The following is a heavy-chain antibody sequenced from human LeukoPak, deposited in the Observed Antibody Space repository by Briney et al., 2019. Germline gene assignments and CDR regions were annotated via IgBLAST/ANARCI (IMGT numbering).Heavy chain of an antibody. V-gene: IGHV3-43*02. CDR2: ISGDGGST. CDR1: GFTFDDYA. J-gene: IGHJ4*02. Sequence: GGSLRLSCAASGFTFDDYAMHWVRQAPGKGLEWVSLISGDGGSTYYADSVKGRFTISRDNSKNSLYLQMNSLRTEDTALYYCAKDILHRADYYGSGESGFDYWGQGTLVTVSS. CDR3: AKDILHRADYYGSGESGFDY. D-gene: IGHD3-10*01.